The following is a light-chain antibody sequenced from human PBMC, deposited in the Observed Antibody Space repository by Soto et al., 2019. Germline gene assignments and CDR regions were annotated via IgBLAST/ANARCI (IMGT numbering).Light chain of an antibody. CDR2: AGS. CDR1: SSDVGSYNL. Sequence: QSVLTQPASVSGSPGQSITISCTGTSSDVGSYNLVSWYQHHPGKAPKLIIYAGSKRPSGVSNRFSGSQSGNTASLTICGLQAGDEADYYCSSYTSSTNYVFGTGTKVTVL. V-gene: IGLV2-14*02. CDR3: SSYTSSTNYV. J-gene: IGLJ1*01.